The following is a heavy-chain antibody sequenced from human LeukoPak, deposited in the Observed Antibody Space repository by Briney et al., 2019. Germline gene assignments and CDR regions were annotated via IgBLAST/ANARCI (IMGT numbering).Heavy chain of an antibody. CDR1: GDSIGSGSYY. V-gene: IGHV4-61*02. D-gene: IGHD2-2*02. CDR2: IFTGGST. Sequence: SQTLSLTCTVSGDSIGSGSYYWSWIRQPAGKGLEWIGRIFTGGSTNYNPSLKSRVTISVDTSKNQFSLNLRSVTAADTAIYYCARGELLYFDYWGQGTLVTVSS. J-gene: IGHJ4*02. CDR3: ARGELLYFDY.